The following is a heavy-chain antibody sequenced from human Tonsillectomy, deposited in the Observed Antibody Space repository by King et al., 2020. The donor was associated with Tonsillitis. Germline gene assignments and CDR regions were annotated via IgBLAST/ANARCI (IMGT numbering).Heavy chain of an antibody. CDR3: AKAITMIVVVILDY. V-gene: IGHV3-23*04. CDR2: ISGSGGST. J-gene: IGHJ4*02. CDR1: GFTFSSYA. D-gene: IGHD3-22*01. Sequence: VQLVESGGGLVQPGGSLRLSCAASGFTFSSYAMSWVRQAPGKGLEWVSAISGSGGSTYYADSVKGRFTISRDNSKTTLYLEMNSLRAEDTAVYYCAKAITMIVVVILDYWGQGTLVTVSS.